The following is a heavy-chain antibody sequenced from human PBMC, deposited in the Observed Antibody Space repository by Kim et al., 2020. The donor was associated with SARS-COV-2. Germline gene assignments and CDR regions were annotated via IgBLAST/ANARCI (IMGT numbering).Heavy chain of an antibody. CDR2: INHSGST. D-gene: IGHD3-10*01. CDR1: GGSFSGYY. V-gene: IGHV4-34*01. J-gene: IGHJ4*02. Sequence: SETLSLTCAVYGGSFSGYYWSWIRQPPGKGLEWIGEINHSGSTNYNPSLKSRVTISVDTSKNQFSLKLSSVTAADTAVYYCARGSMVRGVIDYWGQGTL. CDR3: ARGSMVRGVIDY.